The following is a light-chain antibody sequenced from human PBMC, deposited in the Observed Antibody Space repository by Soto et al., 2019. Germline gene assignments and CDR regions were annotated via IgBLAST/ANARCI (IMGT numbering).Light chain of an antibody. CDR2: DTS. Sequence: IQLTQSPSSLSASVGDRVTITCRAGQDIGSALAWYQQRPGKAPKLLLYDTSNLEAGVPPRFSGSGPGTDFKPAITTLRPEDFATDYCQQFNGFPPTVGGGTKVQIK. V-gene: IGKV1-13*02. J-gene: IGKJ4*01. CDR1: QDIGSA. CDR3: QQFNGFPPT.